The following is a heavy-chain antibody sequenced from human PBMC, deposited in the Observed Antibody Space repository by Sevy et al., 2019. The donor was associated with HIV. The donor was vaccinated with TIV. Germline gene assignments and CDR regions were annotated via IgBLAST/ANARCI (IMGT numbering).Heavy chain of an antibody. J-gene: IGHJ4*02. V-gene: IGHV3-23*01. D-gene: IGHD2-8*01. CDR2: LSFACGEI. CDR1: GFTFSKYS. CDR3: AREGGTRPHDY. Sequence: GGSLRLSCAASGFTFSKYSMSWVRQPPGKGLEWFSTLSFACGEINYTDSVKGRFTISRNNSKSSGSLQMNNLRPEDTAVYYCAREGGTRPHDYWGQGTLVTVSS.